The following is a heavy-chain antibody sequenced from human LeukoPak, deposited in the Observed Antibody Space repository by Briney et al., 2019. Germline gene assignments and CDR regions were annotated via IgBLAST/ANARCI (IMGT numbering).Heavy chain of an antibody. CDR3: ARDENWGSAYHYHGMDV. D-gene: IGHD7-27*01. V-gene: IGHV3-48*02. CDR1: GFTFSSYS. J-gene: IGHJ6*02. Sequence: GGSLRLSCAASGFTFSSYSMNWVRQAPGKGLEWVSYISRGSTITYYGESVKGRFTISRDNAKNSVYLEMNSLRDEDTAVYYCARDENWGSAYHYHGMDVWAKGPRSPSP. CDR2: ISRGSTIT.